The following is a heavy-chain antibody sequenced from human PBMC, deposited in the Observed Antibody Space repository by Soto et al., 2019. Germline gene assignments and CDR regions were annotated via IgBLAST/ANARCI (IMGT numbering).Heavy chain of an antibody. D-gene: IGHD4-17*01. CDR3: ARDDDYPDNGFDY. CDR2: ILNDASGH. Sequence: QVLFVESGGGVVKPGTSLRLSCAASGFTFSRHGMHWVRQTPGKGLEWLAVILNDASGHWYADSVKGRFTISRDNFEPTLYLQMNGLRLEDTAMYYCARDDDYPDNGFDYWGQGTLVTVSS. J-gene: IGHJ4*02. CDR1: GFTFSRHG. V-gene: IGHV3-33*01.